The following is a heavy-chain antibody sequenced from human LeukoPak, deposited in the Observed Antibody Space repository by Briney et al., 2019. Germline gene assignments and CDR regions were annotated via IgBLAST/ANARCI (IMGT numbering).Heavy chain of an antibody. CDR3: ARDYSYFDY. D-gene: IGHD4-11*01. J-gene: IGHJ4*02. V-gene: IGHV4-38-2*01. CDR2: IYHSGST. Sequence: SETLSLTCAVSGYSISSGYYWGWIRQPPGKGLEWIGSIYHSGSTYYNPSPKSRVTISVDTSKNQFSLKLSSVTAADTAVYYCARDYSYFDYWGQGTLVTVSS. CDR1: GYSISSGYY.